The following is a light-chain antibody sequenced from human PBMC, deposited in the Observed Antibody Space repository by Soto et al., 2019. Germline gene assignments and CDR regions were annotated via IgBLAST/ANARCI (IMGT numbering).Light chain of an antibody. J-gene: IGKJ4*01. CDR3: QQRSDWPLT. CDR1: QSVSNY. CDR2: DAS. Sequence: DIVVTQSPATLSLSPGERVTLSCRASQSVSNYLAWYQQKPGQAPRLLIYDASKRATGIPARFSGRGSGTDFTLTISSLEPEDFAVYYFQQRSDWPLTFGGGTKVESK. V-gene: IGKV3-11*01.